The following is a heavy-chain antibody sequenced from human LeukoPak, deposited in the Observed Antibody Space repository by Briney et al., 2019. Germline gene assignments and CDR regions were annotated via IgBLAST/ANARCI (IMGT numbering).Heavy chain of an antibody. CDR3: AKPPPVSYVYFDS. Sequence: GGALRLSCVASGFSFNNNNMHRVGPAPGTVLESVASIRFDGTNEYYADSVHGRFTISRDNSKNTLFLDMHTVRNEDAAVYYCAKPPPVSYVYFDSWGPGTMVIVSS. J-gene: IGHJ4*02. CDR1: GFSFNNNN. V-gene: IGHV3-30*02. D-gene: IGHD3-16*01. CDR2: IRFDGTNE.